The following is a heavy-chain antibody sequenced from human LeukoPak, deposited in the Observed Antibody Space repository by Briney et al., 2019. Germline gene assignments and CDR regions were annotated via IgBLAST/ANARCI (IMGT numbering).Heavy chain of an antibody. CDR1: GYSISSGYY. Sequence: SETLSLTCTVSGYSISSGYYWGWIRQPPGKGLEWIGSIYHSGSTYYNPSLKSRVTISVDTSKNQFSLKLSSVTAADTAVYYCAGTVNATRLPGLDYWGQGTLVTVSS. J-gene: IGHJ4*02. CDR3: AGTVNATRLPGLDY. CDR2: IYHSGST. V-gene: IGHV4-38-2*02. D-gene: IGHD6-6*01.